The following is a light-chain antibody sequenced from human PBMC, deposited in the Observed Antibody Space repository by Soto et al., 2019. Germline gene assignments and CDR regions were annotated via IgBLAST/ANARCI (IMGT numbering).Light chain of an antibody. Sequence: DIQMTQSPSSLSASVGDRVTITCRASQDIRNDLCWYQQKPGKAPKRLIYAAFILQSGVPPRFSGNGSGTEFTLTTSSLQAEDYATYFCLKHKPYSLTFGQGTRLE. V-gene: IGKV1-17*01. CDR1: QDIRND. CDR2: AAF. J-gene: IGKJ5*01. CDR3: LKHKPYSLT.